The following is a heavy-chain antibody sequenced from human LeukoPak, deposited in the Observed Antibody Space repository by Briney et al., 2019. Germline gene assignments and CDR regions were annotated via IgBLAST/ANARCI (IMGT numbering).Heavy chain of an antibody. CDR2: IFYSGST. Sequence: SETLSLTCTVSGGSISTSSYYWGWVRQPPGKGLEWIGNIFYSGSTYYSPSLKSRVTISLDTSRNQFSLKVSSVTAADTAVYYCARPHYYGSGSYWLDYYYMDVWGKGTTVTISS. CDR1: GGSISTSSYY. D-gene: IGHD3-10*01. CDR3: ARPHYYGSGSYWLDYYYMDV. V-gene: IGHV4-39*07. J-gene: IGHJ6*03.